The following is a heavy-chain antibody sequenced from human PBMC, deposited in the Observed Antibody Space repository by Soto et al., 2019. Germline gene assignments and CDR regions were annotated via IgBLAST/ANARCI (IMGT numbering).Heavy chain of an antibody. V-gene: IGHV1-18*01. D-gene: IGHD2-15*01. CDR1: GYTFTSYG. CDR2: ISANNGNT. Sequence: ASVKVSCKASGYTFTSYGVSWVRQAPGQGLEWMGWISANNGNTKYAQNFQGRVTMTTDTSTSTAYMELRSLRSDDTAVYYCARAYSPGLFDPWGQGTLVTVSS. CDR3: ARAYSPGLFDP. J-gene: IGHJ5*02.